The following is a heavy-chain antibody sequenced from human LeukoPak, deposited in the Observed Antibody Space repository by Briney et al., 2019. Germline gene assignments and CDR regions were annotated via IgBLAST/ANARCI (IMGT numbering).Heavy chain of an antibody. J-gene: IGHJ4*02. CDR1: GNSISSGDNY. Sequence: SETLSLTCTVSGNSISSGDNYWSWIRQPAGKGLEWIGRIYTSGSTNYNPSLKSRVTISVDTSKNQFSLKLSSVTAADTAFYYCARHLSSPELQFYFDYWDQGTLVTVSS. D-gene: IGHD5-24*01. CDR2: IYTSGST. CDR3: ARHLSSPELQFYFDY. V-gene: IGHV4-61*02.